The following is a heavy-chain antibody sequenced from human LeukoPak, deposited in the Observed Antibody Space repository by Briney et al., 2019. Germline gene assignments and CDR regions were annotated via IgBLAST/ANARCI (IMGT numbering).Heavy chain of an antibody. Sequence: SGPTLGKPTQTLTLTCTFSGLSLITSGVGVGWIRQPAGKALEWLALIYLNDEKPYRHSLKSRLTIPKDTSKNQVVLTMTNMDPVDTATYYCAHEGIVVVPAASGYFDYWGQGTLVTVSS. D-gene: IGHD2-2*01. J-gene: IGHJ4*02. CDR1: GLSLITSGVG. CDR3: AHEGIVVVPAASGYFDY. CDR2: IYLNDEK. V-gene: IGHV2-5*01.